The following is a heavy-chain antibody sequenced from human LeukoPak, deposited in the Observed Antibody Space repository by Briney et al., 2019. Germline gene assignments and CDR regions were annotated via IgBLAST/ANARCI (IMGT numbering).Heavy chain of an antibody. CDR3: ARHDMDVAGGGLDYFDH. J-gene: IGHJ4*02. CDR1: GGSISRYY. D-gene: IGHD1-26*01. Sequence: PSVTLSLTCTVSGGSISRYYWSWLRQSPGKGLEWIGYIYYSGSTNYNPSLKSRVTMSVDTSKNQFSVKLNSVTTADTAVYYCARHDMDVAGGGLDYFDHWGQGTLVTVSS. CDR2: IYYSGST. V-gene: IGHV4-59*08.